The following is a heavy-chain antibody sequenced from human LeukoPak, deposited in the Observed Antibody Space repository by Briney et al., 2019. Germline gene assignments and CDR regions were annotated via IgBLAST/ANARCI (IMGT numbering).Heavy chain of an antibody. CDR1: GFTFGRYW. D-gene: IGHD2/OR15-2a*01. J-gene: IGHJ4*02. V-gene: IGHV3-7*01. Sequence: GGSLRLSCVVSGFTFGRYWMSWVRQAPGKGLEWVANIKQDGSDKFYVDSVTRRFTISRDNAKNSLYLQMDSLRAEDTAVYYCARHNISGPNILDYWGQGILVTVSS. CDR2: IKQDGSDK. CDR3: ARHNISGPNILDY.